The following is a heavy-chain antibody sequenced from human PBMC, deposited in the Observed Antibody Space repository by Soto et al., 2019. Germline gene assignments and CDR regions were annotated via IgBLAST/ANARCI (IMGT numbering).Heavy chain of an antibody. CDR1: GFTFSSYG. D-gene: IGHD2-15*01. J-gene: IGHJ6*02. V-gene: IGHV3-30*18. Sequence: QVQLVESGGGVVQPGRSLRLSCVVSGFTFSSYGMHWVRQAPGKGLEWVAVISYDGRKKYYADSVKGRFTISRDNSKKPLNXQMNNLRAEDTAVYYCAKDEVLVEVVARDYYGMDVWGQGTTVTVSS. CDR3: AKDEVLVEVVARDYYGMDV. CDR2: ISYDGRKK.